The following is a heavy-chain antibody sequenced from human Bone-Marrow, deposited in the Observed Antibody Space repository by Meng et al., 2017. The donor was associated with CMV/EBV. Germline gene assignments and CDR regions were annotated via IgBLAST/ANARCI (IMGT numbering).Heavy chain of an antibody. CDR3: VTDRSPNTHQKLAY. CDR1: EFTFSDHY. CDR2: TRDKGNSYTT. Sequence: SEFTFSDHYMDWFRQAPGKGLGWGGRTRDKGNSYTTEYAASVKGRFTISRDDSKNTLSLQMTSLKTEDTALYYCVTDRSPNTHQKLAYWGQGTLVTVSS. J-gene: IGHJ4*02. V-gene: IGHV3-72*01. D-gene: IGHD2-15*01.